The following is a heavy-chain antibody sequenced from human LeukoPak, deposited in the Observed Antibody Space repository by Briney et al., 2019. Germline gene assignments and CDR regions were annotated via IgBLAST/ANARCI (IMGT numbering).Heavy chain of an antibody. V-gene: IGHV3-23*01. CDR2: ISGSGGST. CDR1: GFTFSSYA. Sequence: GGSLRLSCAASGFTFSSYAMSWVRQAPGKGLHLVSAISGSGGSTYYADSVKGRFTISRDNSKNTLYLQMSSLRAEDTAVYYCAKLGKRVPVALFDYWGQGTLVTVSS. D-gene: IGHD2-2*01. CDR3: AKLGKRVPVALFDY. J-gene: IGHJ4*02.